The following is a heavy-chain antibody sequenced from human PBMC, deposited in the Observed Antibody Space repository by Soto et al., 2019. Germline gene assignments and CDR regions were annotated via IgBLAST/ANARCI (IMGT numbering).Heavy chain of an antibody. J-gene: IGHJ4*02. Sequence: QVQLVQSGPEVKKPGSSVKVSCTASGGTFNSYTLNWVRQAPGQRPEWVGRVNPIVGMSTSASKFQGRVTXAXDXXTNRAYMDLTGLKSEVTAVYYCATSYGSGSTHFDSWGQGTLVTVAS. V-gene: IGHV1-69*02. D-gene: IGHD3-10*01. CDR3: ATSYGSGSTHFDS. CDR1: GGTFNSYT. CDR2: VNPIVGMS.